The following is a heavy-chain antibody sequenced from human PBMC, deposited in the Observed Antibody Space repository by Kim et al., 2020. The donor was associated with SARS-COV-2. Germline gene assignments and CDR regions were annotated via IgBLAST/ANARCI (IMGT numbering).Heavy chain of an antibody. CDR1: GYTFADYY. Sequence: ASVRVSCKASGYTFADYYLHWVRQAPGQGLEWMGWINPNSGGTNYAQNFQGRVTMTRDTSINTAYIELSSLRSDDPAVYYCAKERGVGATTNAFDIWGQG. CDR2: INPNSGGT. CDR3: AKERGVGATTNAFDI. V-gene: IGHV1-2*02. D-gene: IGHD1-26*01. J-gene: IGHJ3*02.